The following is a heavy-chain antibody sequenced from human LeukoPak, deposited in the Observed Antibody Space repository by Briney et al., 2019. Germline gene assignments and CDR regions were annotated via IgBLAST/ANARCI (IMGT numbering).Heavy chain of an antibody. J-gene: IGHJ1*01. D-gene: IGHD3-22*01. CDR2: IIPIFGTA. CDR3: ARHSDYYDSSGPFQH. CDR1: GGTFSSYT. V-gene: IGHV1-69*05. Sequence: ASVKVSCKASGGTFSSYTISWVRQAPGQGLEWMGGIIPIFGTANYAQKFQGRVTITTDESTSTAYMELSSLRSEDTAVYYCARHSDYYDSSGPFQHWGQGTLVTVSS.